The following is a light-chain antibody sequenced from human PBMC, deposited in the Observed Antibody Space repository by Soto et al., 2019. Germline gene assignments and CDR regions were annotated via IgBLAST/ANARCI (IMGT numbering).Light chain of an antibody. CDR2: DVS. J-gene: IGLJ1*01. CDR3: SSYTSSSTPYV. Sequence: QSVLNHPASVSGSPVQSLTISCTGTSSDVGGYNYVSWYQQHPGRAPKLMIYDVSNRPSGVSNRFSGSKSGNTASLTISGLQAEDEDDYYCSSYTSSSTPYVFGTGTKVTVL. CDR1: SSDVGGYNY. V-gene: IGLV2-14*01.